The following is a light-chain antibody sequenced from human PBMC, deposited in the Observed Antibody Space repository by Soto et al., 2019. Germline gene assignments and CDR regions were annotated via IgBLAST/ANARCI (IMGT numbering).Light chain of an antibody. CDR3: QTWGSGTVV. Sequence: QSVLTQSPSASASLGASVKLTCTLSSGHSSYAIAWHQQQPEKGPRYLMKLNSDGSHSKGDGIPDRFSGSSSGAERYLTISSLQSEDEADYYCQTWGSGTVVFGGGTKVTVI. CDR2: LNSDGSH. J-gene: IGLJ2*01. CDR1: SGHSSYA. V-gene: IGLV4-69*01.